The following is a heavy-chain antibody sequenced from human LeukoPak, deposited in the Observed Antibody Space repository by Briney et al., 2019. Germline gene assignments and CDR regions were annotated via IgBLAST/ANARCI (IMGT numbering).Heavy chain of an antibody. V-gene: IGHV3-48*01. J-gene: IGHJ4*02. D-gene: IGHD5-24*01. CDR1: GFTFSSYS. Sequence: GGSLGLSCAASGFTFSSYSMNWVRQAPGKGLEWISYISSSSSTLYYADSVKGRFTISRDNAKNSLYLQMNSLRADDTAVYYCARDERWLPWRYFDYWGQGTLVTVSS. CDR3: ARDERWLPWRYFDY. CDR2: ISSSSSTL.